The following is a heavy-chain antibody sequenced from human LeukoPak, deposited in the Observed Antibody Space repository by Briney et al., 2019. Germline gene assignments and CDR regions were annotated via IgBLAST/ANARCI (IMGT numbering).Heavy chain of an antibody. J-gene: IGHJ6*02. CDR1: GGSISSYY. D-gene: IGHD6-19*01. CDR2: IYTSGST. V-gene: IGHV4-4*07. CDR3: ARDSVAGTAATFYYYYGRDV. Sequence: SETLSLTCTVSGGSISSYYWSWIRQPAGKGLEWIGRIYTSGSTNYNPSLKSRVTMSVDTSKNQFSLKLSPVTAADTAVYYCARDSVAGTAATFYYYYGRDVWGQGTTVTVSS.